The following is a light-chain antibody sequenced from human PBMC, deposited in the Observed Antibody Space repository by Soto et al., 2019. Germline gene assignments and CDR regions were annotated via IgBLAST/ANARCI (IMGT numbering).Light chain of an antibody. CDR1: SSNIGAGYD. V-gene: IGLV1-40*01. CDR2: GNS. CDR3: QSYDDSLSVYV. J-gene: IGLJ1*01. Sequence: QSVLTQPPSVSGAPGQRVTISCAGSSSNIGAGYDVHWYQQLPGTAPKLVISGNSNRPSGVPDRFSVSKSGASASLAITGLQAEDEADYYCQSYDDSLSVYVFGTGTKLTVL.